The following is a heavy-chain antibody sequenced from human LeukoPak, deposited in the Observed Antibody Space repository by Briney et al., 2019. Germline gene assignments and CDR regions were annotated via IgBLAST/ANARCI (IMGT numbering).Heavy chain of an antibody. CDR3: ARSTFSSNWNL. CDR2: IYYGGNS. V-gene: IGHV4-39*07. D-gene: IGHD6-13*01. CDR1: GGSISSSSYY. Sequence: SETLSLTCTVSGGSISSSSYYWGWVRQPPGKGLEWIGSIYYGGNSYYNLSLKSRVTISIDTSKNQFSLKLSSVTAADTAVYYCARSTFSSNWNLWGQGTLVTVSS. J-gene: IGHJ4*02.